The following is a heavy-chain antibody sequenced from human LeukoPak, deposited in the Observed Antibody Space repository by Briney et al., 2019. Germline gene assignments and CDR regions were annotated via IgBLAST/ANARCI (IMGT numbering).Heavy chain of an antibody. J-gene: IGHJ6*03. CDR3: ARDHYDYVWGSYSYYYYYMDV. D-gene: IGHD3-16*01. CDR2: IYTSGST. CDR1: GGSISSGSYY. Sequence: PSETLSLTCTVSGGSISSGSYYWSWTRQPAGKGLEWIGRIYTSGSTNYNPSLKSRVTISVDTSKNQFSLKLSSVTAADTAVYYCARDHYDYVWGSYSYYYYYMDVWGKGTTVTVSS. V-gene: IGHV4-61*02.